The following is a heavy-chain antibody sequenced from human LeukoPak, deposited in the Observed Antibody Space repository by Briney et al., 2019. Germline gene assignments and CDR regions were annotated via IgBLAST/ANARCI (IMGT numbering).Heavy chain of an antibody. D-gene: IGHD6-6*01. Sequence: PSETLSLTCTVSGGSISSYYWSWIRQPAGKGLEWIGRIYTSGSTNYNPSLKSRVTMSVDTSKNQFSPKLSSVTAADTAVYYCASSYSSSSGLVFDYWGQGTLVTVSS. J-gene: IGHJ4*02. CDR2: IYTSGST. CDR3: ASSYSSSSGLVFDY. CDR1: GGSISSYY. V-gene: IGHV4-4*07.